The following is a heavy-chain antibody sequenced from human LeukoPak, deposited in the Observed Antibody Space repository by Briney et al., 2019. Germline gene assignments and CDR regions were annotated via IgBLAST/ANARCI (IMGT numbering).Heavy chain of an antibody. V-gene: IGHV3-9*03. CDR3: AKGIGPQYYDFWSGYFDY. D-gene: IGHD3-3*01. CDR2: ISWNSGSI. CDR1: GFTFDDYA. Sequence: GGSLRLSCAASGFTFDDYAMHWVRQAPGKGLEWVSGISWNSGSIGYADSVKGRFTISRDNAKNSLYLQMNSLRAEDMALYYCAKGIGPQYYDFWSGYFDYWGQGTLVTASS. J-gene: IGHJ4*02.